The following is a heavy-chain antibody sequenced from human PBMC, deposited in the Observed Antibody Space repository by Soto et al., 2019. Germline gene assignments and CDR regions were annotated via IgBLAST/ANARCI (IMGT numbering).Heavy chain of an antibody. CDR2: VSWNSGAK. CDR3: AMGVATALQDLDY. CDR1: GFSFDDFV. V-gene: IGHV3-9*01. J-gene: IGHJ4*02. Sequence: PVGSLRLSCVASGFSFDDFVMNWVRQRPGKGLEWVSSVSWNSGAKLYADSVKGRFAISRDSAKKSVYLQMNSLRPDDTAFYYCAMGVATALQDLDYWGQGTLLTVAS. D-gene: IGHD2-21*02.